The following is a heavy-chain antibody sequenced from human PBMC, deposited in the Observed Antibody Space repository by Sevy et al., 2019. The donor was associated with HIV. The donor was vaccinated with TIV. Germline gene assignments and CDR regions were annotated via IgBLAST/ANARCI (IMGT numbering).Heavy chain of an antibody. CDR2: INNGGST. CDR1: GFTFSNYA. J-gene: IGHJ4*02. D-gene: IGHD5-18*01. V-gene: IGHV3-23*01. CDR3: ASGDTTMITDLDY. Sequence: GGSLRLSCGASGFTFSNYAMSWVRQAPGKGPEWVSGINNGGSTYYADSVKGRCTISRDNSKKMVFLQMNSLRAEDRAVYYCASGDTTMITDLDYWGQGALVTVSS.